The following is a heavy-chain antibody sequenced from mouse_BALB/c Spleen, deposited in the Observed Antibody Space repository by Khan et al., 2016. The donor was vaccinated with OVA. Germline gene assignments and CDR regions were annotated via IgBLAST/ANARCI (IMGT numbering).Heavy chain of an antibody. J-gene: IGHJ4*01. Sequence: QVQLKQSGPGLVAPSQSLSITCTVSGFSLTSYGVNWVRQPPGKGLEWLGVIWGDGSTHYPSALISRLSISKDNSKSQLFLKLNSLQTDDTATYYSAKWGDVYAEDYWGQGTSVTVSS. CDR1: GFSLTSYG. CDR2: IWGDGST. D-gene: IGHD2-13*01. V-gene: IGHV2-3*01. CDR3: AKWGDVYAEDY.